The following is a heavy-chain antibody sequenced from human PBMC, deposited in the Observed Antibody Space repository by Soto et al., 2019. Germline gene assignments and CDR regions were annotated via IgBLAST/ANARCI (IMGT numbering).Heavy chain of an antibody. CDR1: GGSISSSSYY. V-gene: IGHV4-39*01. CDR3: ARSITIFGVVSWFDP. Sequence: QLQLQESGPGLVKPSETLSLTCTVSGGSISSSSYYWGWIRQPPGKGLEWIGSIYYSGSTYYNPSLKSRVTISGDTSKNQFSLKLSSVTAADTAVYYCARSITIFGVVSWFDPWGQGTLVTVSS. CDR2: IYYSGST. D-gene: IGHD3-3*01. J-gene: IGHJ5*02.